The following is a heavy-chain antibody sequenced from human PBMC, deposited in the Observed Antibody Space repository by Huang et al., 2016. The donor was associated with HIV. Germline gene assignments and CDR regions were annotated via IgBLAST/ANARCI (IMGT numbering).Heavy chain of an antibody. D-gene: IGHD3-10*01. Sequence: AQLVQSGAVVRKPGESLRISCKTSGYKFSSYWFAWGRPKPGRGLEWRGSISPDYAVTRCILSFERQVTRSVDKSNNTAFLQWGGLNASDSSLYFCTRLFPELESFYTPLYRGGTHNWFDPWGQGTLVIVS. V-gene: IGHV5-51*01. CDR3: TRLFPELESFYTPLYRGGTHNWFDP. CDR1: GYKFSSYW. CDR2: ISPDYAVT. J-gene: IGHJ5*02.